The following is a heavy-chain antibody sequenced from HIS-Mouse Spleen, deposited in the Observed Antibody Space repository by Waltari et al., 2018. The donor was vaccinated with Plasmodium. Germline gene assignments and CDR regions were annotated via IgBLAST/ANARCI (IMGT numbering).Heavy chain of an antibody. CDR1: GGSISSSSYY. CDR3: ASHSITMIVVVITGAFDI. D-gene: IGHD3-22*01. CDR2: IYYSGST. J-gene: IGHJ3*02. Sequence: QLQLQESGPGLVKPSETLSLPCTVSGGSISSSSYYWGRIRPPPGKGLEWIGRIYYSGSTYYNPSLKSRVTRSVDTSKNQFSLKLSSVTAADTAVYYCASHSITMIVVVITGAFDIWGQGTMVTVSS. V-gene: IGHV4-39*01.